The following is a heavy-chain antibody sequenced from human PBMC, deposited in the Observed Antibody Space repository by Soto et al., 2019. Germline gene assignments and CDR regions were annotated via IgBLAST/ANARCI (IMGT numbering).Heavy chain of an antibody. V-gene: IGHV4-59*01. CDR1: GGSISSYY. D-gene: IGHD4-17*01. J-gene: IGHJ4*02. CDR3: ARSTGYGDSYFDY. Sequence: QVQLQESGPGLVKPSETLSLTCTVSGGSISSYYWNWIRQSPGKGLEWVGYMYYGRSTNYNPSLKSGVTISGDTSKNQFSLKLSSVTAADTAVYYCARSTGYGDSYFDYWGQGILVTVSS. CDR2: MYYGRST.